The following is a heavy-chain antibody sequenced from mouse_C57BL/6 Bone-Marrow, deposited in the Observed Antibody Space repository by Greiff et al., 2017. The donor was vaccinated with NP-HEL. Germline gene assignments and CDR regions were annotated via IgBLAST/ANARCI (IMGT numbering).Heavy chain of an antibody. CDR1: GFSLTSYG. CDR3: ARHESVVVDHPMDY. J-gene: IGHJ4*01. D-gene: IGHD1-1*02. Sequence: VQLQQSGPGLVAPSQSLSITCTASGFSLTSYGVHWVRQPPGKGLEWLVVIWSDGSTTYNSALKSRLSTSKDNSKSQVFLKMNSLQTDDTAMYYCARHESVVVDHPMDYWGQGTSVTVSS. V-gene: IGHV2-6-1*01. CDR2: IWSDGST.